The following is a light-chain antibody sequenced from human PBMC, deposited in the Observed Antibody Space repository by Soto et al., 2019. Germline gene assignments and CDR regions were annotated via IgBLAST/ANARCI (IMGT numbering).Light chain of an antibody. CDR2: DVS. V-gene: IGKV3-20*01. Sequence: DIVLTQSPGTLSLSPGERATLSCRSSQSVSSNYLAWYQQKLDQAPRLVIYDVSGRATGIPGRFSGSGSGTDFTLTISRLEPEDSAVYYCQQYGISPTFGQGTKVEIK. CDR1: QSVSSNY. J-gene: IGKJ1*01. CDR3: QQYGISPT.